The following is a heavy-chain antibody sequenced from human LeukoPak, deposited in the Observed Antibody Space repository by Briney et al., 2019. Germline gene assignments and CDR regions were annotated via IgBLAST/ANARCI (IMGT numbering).Heavy chain of an antibody. CDR3: ARGRPHGNDY. CDR2: IASDGSST. Sequence: EGSLRLSCAASGFTFSSYWMNWVRQAPGKGLVWASRIASDGSSTTYADSVKGRFSISRDNAKNTLYLQMNSLRVEDTAVYYCARGRPHGNDYWGQGTLVTVSS. J-gene: IGHJ4*02. CDR1: GFTFSSYW. D-gene: IGHD4-23*01. V-gene: IGHV3-74*01.